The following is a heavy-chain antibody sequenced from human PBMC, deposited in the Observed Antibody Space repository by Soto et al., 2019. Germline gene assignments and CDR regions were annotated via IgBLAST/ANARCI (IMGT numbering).Heavy chain of an antibody. CDR2: INPSDGST. V-gene: IGHV1-46*01. CDR3: ARGSHVNTYYFDY. J-gene: IGHJ4*02. CDR1: GYTFTSYY. Sequence: ASVKVSCKASGYTFTSYYMHWVRQAPGQGLEWMGIINPSDGSTSDAQKFQGRVTMTRDTSTSTVYMELSSLISEDTAVCYCARGSHVNTYYFDYWGQGTLVTVSS. D-gene: IGHD3-10*01.